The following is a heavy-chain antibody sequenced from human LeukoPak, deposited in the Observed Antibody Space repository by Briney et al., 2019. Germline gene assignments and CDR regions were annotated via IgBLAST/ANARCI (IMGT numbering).Heavy chain of an antibody. Sequence: GGSLRLSCAASGFTFSGYSMSWVRQAPGKGPEWVSSISSSSGDIYYGDSVKGRFTISRDNAKNSLYLQMNSLRVEDTAMYYCARIHGDYAYWVDVWGQGTTVTVSS. J-gene: IGHJ6*02. CDR3: ARIHGDYAYWVDV. CDR1: GFTFSGYS. CDR2: ISSSSGDI. D-gene: IGHD4-17*01. V-gene: IGHV3-21*04.